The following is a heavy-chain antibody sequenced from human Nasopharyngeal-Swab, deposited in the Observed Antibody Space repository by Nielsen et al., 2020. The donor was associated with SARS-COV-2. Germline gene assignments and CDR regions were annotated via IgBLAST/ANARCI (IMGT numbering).Heavy chain of an antibody. J-gene: IGHJ4*02. Sequence: ASVKVSCKASGYTLTSYAINWVRQATGQGLEWMGWMNPNSGNTGYAQKFQGRVTMTRNTSISTAYMELSSLRSEDTAVYYCARDPYYYGSGSQRDFDYWGQGTLVTVSS. D-gene: IGHD3-10*01. CDR1: GYTLTSYA. V-gene: IGHV1-8*01. CDR3: ARDPYYYGSGSQRDFDY. CDR2: MNPNSGNT.